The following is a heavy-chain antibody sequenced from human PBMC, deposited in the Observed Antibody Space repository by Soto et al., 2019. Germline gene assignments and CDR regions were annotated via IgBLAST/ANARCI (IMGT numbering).Heavy chain of an antibody. D-gene: IGHD3-22*01. CDR1: GGTFSNYG. Sequence: QVQLVQSGAEVKKPGSSVKVSCKSSGGTFSNYGFSWVRQAPGQGLECMGVIVPIFGAEHPQKFQGRVTITADEATNRVFRERRGLRFADTAVYYCARGGSDYEGSGYYQGHVWGQGTTVTVSS. J-gene: IGHJ6*02. CDR3: ARGGSDYEGSGYYQGHV. V-gene: IGHV1-69*12. CDR2: IVPIFGA.